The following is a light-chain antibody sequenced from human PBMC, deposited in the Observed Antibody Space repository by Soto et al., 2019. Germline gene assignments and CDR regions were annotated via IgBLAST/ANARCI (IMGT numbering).Light chain of an antibody. Sequence: QSVLTQPPSASGTPGQRVTISSSGSSSNIGRNTVNWYQQLPGTAPKLLIYNTNQRPSGVPDRFSGSKSGTSASLAISGLQSEDEADYYCAVWDDSLNGLVFGGGTKVTVL. CDR2: NTN. CDR1: SSNIGRNT. V-gene: IGLV1-44*01. J-gene: IGLJ2*01. CDR3: AVWDDSLNGLV.